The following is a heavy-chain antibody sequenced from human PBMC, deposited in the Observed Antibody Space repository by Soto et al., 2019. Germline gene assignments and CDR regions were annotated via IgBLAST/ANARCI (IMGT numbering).Heavy chain of an antibody. CDR2: IYYSGSA. D-gene: IGHD3-10*01. CDR1: GDSVTGVSDY. V-gene: IGHV4-61*01. J-gene: IGHJ6*02. CDR3: ARGVGFGYYYYHMDL. Sequence: SETLSLTCTVSGDSVTGVSDYWSWIGQPPGKGLEWIGYIYYSGSADYNPSLGSRVTISIDTSKNQFSLKLTSVTAADTAVYYCARGVGFGYYYYHMDLWGQGTTVTVSS.